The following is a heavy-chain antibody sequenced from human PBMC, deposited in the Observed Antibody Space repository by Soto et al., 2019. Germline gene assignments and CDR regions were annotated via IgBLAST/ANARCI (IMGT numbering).Heavy chain of an antibody. CDR1: GGSISSGDYY. CDR2: IYYSGST. V-gene: IGHV4-30-4*01. Sequence: SETLSLTCTVSGGSISSGDYYWSWIRQPPGKGLEWIGYIYYSGSTYYNPSLKSRVTISVDTSKNQFSLKLSSVTAADTAVYYCARTTYYYDSSGYYDYWGQGTLVTVSS. J-gene: IGHJ4*02. D-gene: IGHD3-22*01. CDR3: ARTTYYYDSSGYYDY.